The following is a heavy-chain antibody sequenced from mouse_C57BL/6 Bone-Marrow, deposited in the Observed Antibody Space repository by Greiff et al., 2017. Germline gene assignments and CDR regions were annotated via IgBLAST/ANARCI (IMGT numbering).Heavy chain of an antibody. D-gene: IGHD1-1*02. CDR1: GFTFSSYA. Sequence: EVQLVESGGGLVKPGGSLKLSCAASGFTFSSYAMSWVRQTPEKRLEWVATISDGGSYTYYPDNVKGRFTISRDNAKNNLYLQMSHLKSEDTAMYYCARDKVGRAWFAYWGQGTLVTVSA. CDR2: ISDGGSYT. J-gene: IGHJ3*01. V-gene: IGHV5-4*01. CDR3: ARDKVGRAWFAY.